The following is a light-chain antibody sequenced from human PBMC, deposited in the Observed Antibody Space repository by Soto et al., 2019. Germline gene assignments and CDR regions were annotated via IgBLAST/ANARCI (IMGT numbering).Light chain of an antibody. Sequence: QPVLTQSPSASASLGSSVKLTCTLSSGHSSYAIAWHQQQPEKGPRYLMKINSDGSHNKGDGIPDRFSGSSSGAERYLTISRLQSEDEADYYCQTCGTDGPVVFGGGTKVTVL. CDR1: SGHSSYA. J-gene: IGLJ2*01. V-gene: IGLV4-69*01. CDR3: QTCGTDGPVV. CDR2: INSDGSH.